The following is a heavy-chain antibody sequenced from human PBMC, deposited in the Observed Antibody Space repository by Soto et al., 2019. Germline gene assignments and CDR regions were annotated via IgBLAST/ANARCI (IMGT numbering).Heavy chain of an antibody. Sequence: GGSLRLSCAASGFTFSSYGIHWVRQAPGKGLEWVAVIWYDGTNKYYADSVKGRFTISRDNAKNSLYLQMNSLRAEDTAVYYCARDEGSTPPGYWGQGTLVTVSS. V-gene: IGHV3-33*01. CDR2: IWYDGTNK. CDR3: ARDEGSTPPGY. J-gene: IGHJ4*02. CDR1: GFTFSSYG.